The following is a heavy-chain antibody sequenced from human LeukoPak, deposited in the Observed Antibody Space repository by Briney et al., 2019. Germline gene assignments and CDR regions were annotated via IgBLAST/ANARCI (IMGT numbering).Heavy chain of an antibody. Sequence: GGSLRLSCAGSEFTFRSYSMHWVRQAPGKGLEWVSSISGSSSDIYYADSVKGRLTISRDNSKNSLYLQMKSLRAEDTALYYCARRGYHDYSGFDYWGQGTLVTVSS. V-gene: IGHV3-21*01. CDR1: EFTFRSYS. CDR2: ISGSSSDI. D-gene: IGHD1-26*01. J-gene: IGHJ4*02. CDR3: ARRGYHDYSGFDY.